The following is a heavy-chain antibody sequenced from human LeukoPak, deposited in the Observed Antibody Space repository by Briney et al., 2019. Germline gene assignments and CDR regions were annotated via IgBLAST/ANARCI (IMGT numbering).Heavy chain of an antibody. CDR1: GFSFSNYG. CDR2: ISGSGDST. V-gene: IGHV3-23*01. Sequence: GGSLRLSCAASGFSFSNYGMNWVRQAPGKGLEWVSGISGSGDSTYYGDSVQGRFTISRDNSKNTLYLQMNTLRAEDTAVYFCAKEKQRNFDYWGQGTLVTVSS. CDR3: AKEKQRNFDY. J-gene: IGHJ4*02.